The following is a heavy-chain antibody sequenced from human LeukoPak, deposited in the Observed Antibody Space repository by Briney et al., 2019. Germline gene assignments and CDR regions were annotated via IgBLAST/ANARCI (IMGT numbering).Heavy chain of an antibody. V-gene: IGHV1-69*06. CDR2: IIPIFGTA. CDR3: ARDGVTIFGVVAHRLYNWFDP. J-gene: IGHJ5*02. Sequence: SVKVSCKASGGTFSSYAISWVRQAPGQGLEWMGGIIPIFGTANYAQKFQGRVTITADKSTSTAYMELSSLRSEDTAVYYCARDGVTIFGVVAHRLYNWFDPWGQGTLVTVSS. D-gene: IGHD3-3*01. CDR1: GGTFSSYA.